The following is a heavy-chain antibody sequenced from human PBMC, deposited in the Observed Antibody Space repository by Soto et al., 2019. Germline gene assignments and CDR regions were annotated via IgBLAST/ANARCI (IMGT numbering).Heavy chain of an antibody. V-gene: IGHV3-30*18. Sequence: GGSLRLSCAASGFTFSSYGMHWVRQAPGKGLEWVAVISYDGSNKYYADSVKGRFTISRDNSKNTLYLQMNSLRAEDTAVYYCAKAQTPIYYYYGMDVWGQGTTVTVSS. CDR3: AKAQTPIYYYYGMDV. CDR2: ISYDGSNK. CDR1: GFTFSSYG. J-gene: IGHJ6*02.